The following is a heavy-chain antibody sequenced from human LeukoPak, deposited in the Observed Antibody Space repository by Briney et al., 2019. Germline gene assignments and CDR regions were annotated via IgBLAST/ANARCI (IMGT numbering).Heavy chain of an antibody. CDR1: GGSISSYY. D-gene: IGHD1-26*01. J-gene: IGHJ4*02. CDR2: IYYSGST. CDR3: ARQPMVVGAARGAYFDY. V-gene: IGHV4-59*08. Sequence: ETLSLTCTVSGGSISSYYWSWIRQPPGKGLEWIGYIYYSGSTNYNPSLKSRVTISVDTSKNQFSLRLNSVTAADTAVYYCARQPMVVGAARGAYFDYWGQGTLVTVSS.